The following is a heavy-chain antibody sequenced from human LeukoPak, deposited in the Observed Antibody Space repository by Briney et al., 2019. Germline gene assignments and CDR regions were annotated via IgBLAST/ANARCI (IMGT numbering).Heavy chain of an antibody. CDR2: IDPSDSYT. CDR1: RFSFTSYW. CDR3: ARRYSSGWYWMDY. V-gene: IGHV5-10-1*01. J-gene: IGHJ4*02. Sequence: GGSLRLSCAASRFSFTSYWISWVRQMPGKGLEWMGRIDPSDSYTNYSPSFQGHVTISADKSISTAYLQWSSLKASDTAMYYCARRYSSGWYWMDYWGQGTLVTVSS. D-gene: IGHD6-19*01.